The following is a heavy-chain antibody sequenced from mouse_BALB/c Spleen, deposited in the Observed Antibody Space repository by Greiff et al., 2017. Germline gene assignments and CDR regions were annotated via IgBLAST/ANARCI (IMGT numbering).Heavy chain of an antibody. Sequence: QVQLQHSGPGLVQPSQRLSITCTVPGFSLTSYGVHWVRQSPGKGLEWLGVIWSGGSTDYTAAFISRLSISKDNSKSQVFIKMNSLQANDTAIYYCARAYYRYAMDYWGQGTSVTVSS. D-gene: IGHD2-14*01. V-gene: IGHV2-2*02. CDR3: ARAYYRYAMDY. CDR2: IWSGGST. J-gene: IGHJ4*01. CDR1: GFSLTSYG.